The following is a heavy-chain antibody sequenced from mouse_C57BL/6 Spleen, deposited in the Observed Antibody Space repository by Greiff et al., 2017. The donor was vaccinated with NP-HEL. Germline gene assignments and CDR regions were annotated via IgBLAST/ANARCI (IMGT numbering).Heavy chain of an antibody. CDR2: INPNNGGT. CDR3: ANRNDCGNAMDY. Sequence: EVQLQQSGPELVKPGASVKIPCKASGYTFTDYNMDWVKQSHGQSLEWIGDINPNNGGTIYNQKFKGKATLTVDKSSRTAYMELRSLTSEDTAVYYWANRNDCGNAMDYWGQGTSVTVSS. CDR1: GYTFTDYN. D-gene: IGHD2-4*01. J-gene: IGHJ4*01. V-gene: IGHV1-18*01.